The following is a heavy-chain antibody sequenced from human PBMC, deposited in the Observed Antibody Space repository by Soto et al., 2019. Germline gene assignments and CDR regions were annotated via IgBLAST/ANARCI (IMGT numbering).Heavy chain of an antibody. Sequence: QVQLQESGPGLVKPSGTLSLTCAVSGGSISSRNWWSWVRQPPGKGLEWIGEIYHSGSTNYNPSLKSRLTLSVDKSKNQFSLKLSSVTAADTAVYYCATYYDSSGYRFDYWGQGTLVTVSS. CDR3: ATYYDSSGYRFDY. D-gene: IGHD3-22*01. V-gene: IGHV4-4*02. J-gene: IGHJ4*02. CDR2: IYHSGST. CDR1: GGSISSRNW.